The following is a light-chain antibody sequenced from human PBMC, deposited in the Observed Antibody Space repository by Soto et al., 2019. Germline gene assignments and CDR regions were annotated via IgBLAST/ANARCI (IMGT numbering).Light chain of an antibody. CDR2: DAS. CDR3: QQYYRYSS. Sequence: DIQMAQSHSTLSASICDRVTITCRASQSISSWLAWYQQKPGKAPKLLIYDASTLESGVPSRFSGSGSGTEFTLSISSLQPEDFSTYYCQQYYRYSSFGQGTK. J-gene: IGKJ1*01. CDR1: QSISSW. V-gene: IGKV1-5*01.